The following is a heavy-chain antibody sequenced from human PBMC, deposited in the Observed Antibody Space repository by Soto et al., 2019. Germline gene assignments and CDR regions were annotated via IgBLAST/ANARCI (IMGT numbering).Heavy chain of an antibody. V-gene: IGHV4-4*07. CDR2: MYTSGST. D-gene: IGHD3-22*01. CDR1: GGSFNGYY. J-gene: IGHJ4*02. Sequence: SETLSLTCTVSGGSFNGYYWSWIRQPAGKGLESIGRMYTSGSTNYNPSLKSRVTMSIDTPENQFSLKLTSVTAADTAVYYCARGTLMDYYDSSGYYFDYWGQGTPVTVSS. CDR3: ARGTLMDYYDSSGYYFDY.